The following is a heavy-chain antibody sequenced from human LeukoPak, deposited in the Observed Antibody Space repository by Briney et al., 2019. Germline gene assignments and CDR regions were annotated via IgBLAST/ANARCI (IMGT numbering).Heavy chain of an antibody. CDR1: GGSFSGYY. J-gene: IGHJ5*02. Sequence: PSETLSLTCAVYGGSFSGYYWSWIRQPPGEGLEWIGEINHSGSTNYNPSLKSRVTISVDTSKNQFSLKLGSVTAADTAVYYCARGGIAVAGGPNWFDPWGQGTLVTVSS. CDR2: INHSGST. V-gene: IGHV4-34*01. D-gene: IGHD6-19*01. CDR3: ARGGIAVAGGPNWFDP.